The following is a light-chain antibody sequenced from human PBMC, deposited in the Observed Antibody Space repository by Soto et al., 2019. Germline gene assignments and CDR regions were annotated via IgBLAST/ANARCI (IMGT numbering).Light chain of an antibody. J-gene: IGKJ4*01. Sequence: IQLTQSPSSLSASVGDRVTITCRASQDINSYLAWYQQKPGKAPNLLIYAGTSLQSGVPSRFSGSGSGTEFTLTFSSLQPEDFATYYCQQLHVYPSTFGGGTKVE. CDR2: AGT. CDR1: QDINSY. CDR3: QQLHVYPST. V-gene: IGKV1-9*01.